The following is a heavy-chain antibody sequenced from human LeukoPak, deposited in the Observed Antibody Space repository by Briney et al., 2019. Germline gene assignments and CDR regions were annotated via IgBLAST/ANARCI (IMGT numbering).Heavy chain of an antibody. CDR2: ISYDGSNK. CDR1: GFSFSDYA. D-gene: IGHD5-12*01. CDR3: ARDSTWLRHFDY. Sequence: GGSLRLSCTASGFSFSDYAMHWVRQAPGKGLEWVAVISYDGSNKDYEDSVKGRFTISRDNSKNTLYLQTNSLRAEDTAVYYCARDSTWLRHFDYWGQGTLVTVSS. V-gene: IGHV3-30-3*01. J-gene: IGHJ4*02.